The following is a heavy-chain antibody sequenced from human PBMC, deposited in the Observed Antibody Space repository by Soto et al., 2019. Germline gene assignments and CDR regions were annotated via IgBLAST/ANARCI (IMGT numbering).Heavy chain of an antibody. CDR3: VKGTATTMGWFDP. J-gene: IGHJ5*02. CDR1: GFSFSSYG. V-gene: IGHV3-30*18. CDR2: ISSDGGIE. D-gene: IGHD5-18*01. Sequence: QVQLVESGGGVVQPGRSLRLSCAASGFSFSSYGMHWVRQAPGKGLEWVAVISSDGGIEYYADSVKGRFTISRDNSKNTLYLQMNSLRADDTALYNCVKGTATTMGWFDPWGQGTLVTVSS.